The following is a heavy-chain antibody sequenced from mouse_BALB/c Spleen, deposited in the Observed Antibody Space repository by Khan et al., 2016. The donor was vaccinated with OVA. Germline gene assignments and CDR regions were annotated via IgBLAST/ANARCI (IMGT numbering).Heavy chain of an antibody. Sequence: QIQLVQSGPELKKPGETVKISCKASGYTFTTYGMNWVKQAPGKGLKWMGWINTYTGEPTYADDFKGRLAFSLETSATTAYLQINNLKNEDTATYFCARPPYFSYVMVYWGQGTSVTVSS. D-gene: IGHD2-10*01. CDR1: GYTFTTYG. CDR2: INTYTGEP. J-gene: IGHJ4*01. CDR3: ARPPYFSYVMVY. V-gene: IGHV9-3-1*01.